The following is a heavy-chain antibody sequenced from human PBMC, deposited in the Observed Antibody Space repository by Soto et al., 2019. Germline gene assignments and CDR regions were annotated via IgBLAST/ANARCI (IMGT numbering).Heavy chain of an antibody. Sequence: PSGTLALTCTVSGCSISSYYWGWIRQPPGKGLEWIGYIYYSGSTNYNPSLKSRVTISVDTSKNQFSLKLSSVTAADTAVYYCARVSPGYCSSTSCYAFDPWGQGTLVTVSS. CDR3: ARVSPGYCSSTSCYAFDP. D-gene: IGHD2-2*01. J-gene: IGHJ5*02. CDR2: IYYSGST. CDR1: GCSISSYY. V-gene: IGHV4-59*01.